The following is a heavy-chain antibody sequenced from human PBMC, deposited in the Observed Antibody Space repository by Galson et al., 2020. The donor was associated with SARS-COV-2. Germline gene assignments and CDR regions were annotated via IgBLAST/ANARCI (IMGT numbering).Heavy chain of an antibody. D-gene: IGHD3-9*01. CDR1: GFIFSDYS. CDR2: ISSSGNYI. V-gene: IGHV3-21*01. CDR3: ARDYDILTGFCDS. J-gene: IGHJ4*02. Sequence: GESLKISCAASGFIFSDYSMNWVRQAPGKGLEWLSSISSSGNYIKYGDSVKGRFTISRDNARNSLYLQLNSLRAEDSAVYYCARDYDILTGFCDSWGQGTLVTVSS.